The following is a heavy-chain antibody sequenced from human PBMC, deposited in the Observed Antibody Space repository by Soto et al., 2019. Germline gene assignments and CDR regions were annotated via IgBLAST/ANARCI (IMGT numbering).Heavy chain of an antibody. J-gene: IGHJ4*02. V-gene: IGHV1-69*06. CDR1: GGTFSSYA. D-gene: IGHD6-19*01. Sequence: ASVKVSCKASGGTFSSYAISWVRQAPGQGLEWMGGIIPIFGTANYAQKFQGRVTITADKSTSTAYMELSSLRSEDTAVYYCVRASSGWQPDLDYWGQGTLVTVS. CDR3: VRASSGWQPDLDY. CDR2: IIPIFGTA.